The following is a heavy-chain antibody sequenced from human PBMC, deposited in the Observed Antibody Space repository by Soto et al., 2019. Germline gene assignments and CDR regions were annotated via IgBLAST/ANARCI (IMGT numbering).Heavy chain of an antibody. CDR1: GGSISSYY. CDR3: ARAPYGSGSYYHDY. D-gene: IGHD3-10*01. J-gene: IGHJ4*02. Sequence: TSETLSLTCTVSGGSISSYYWSWIRQPPGKGLEWIGYIYYSGSTNYNPSLKSRVTISVDTSKNQFSLKLSSVTAADTAVYYCARAPYGSGSYYHDYWGQGTLVTVSS. V-gene: IGHV4-59*01. CDR2: IYYSGST.